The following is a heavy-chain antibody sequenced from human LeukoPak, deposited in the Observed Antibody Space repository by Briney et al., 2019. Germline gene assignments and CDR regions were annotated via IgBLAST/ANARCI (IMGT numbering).Heavy chain of an antibody. CDR1: GFTFNA. D-gene: IGHD4-17*01. V-gene: IGHV3-23*01. CDR2: ISNVATL. J-gene: IGHJ6*03. CDR3: AKNDGHPTETYYMDV. Sequence: GGSLRLSCAASGFTFNAIPWVRQAPGKGLEWVSEISNVATLKYADSVKGRFTMSRDNSKNMLYLQVNSLRAEDTAVYYCAKNDGHPTETYYMDVWGKGTTVTVSS.